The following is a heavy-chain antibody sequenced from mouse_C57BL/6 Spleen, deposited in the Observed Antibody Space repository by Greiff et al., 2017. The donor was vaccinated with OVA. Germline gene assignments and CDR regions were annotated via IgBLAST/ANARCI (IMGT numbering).Heavy chain of an antibody. V-gene: IGHV1-64*01. J-gene: IGHJ4*01. CDR3: AINGYYYDYAMDY. D-gene: IGHD2-3*01. CDR2: IHPNSGST. Sequence: QVQLQQPGAELVKPGASVKVSCKASGYTFTSYWMHWVKQRPGQGLEWIGMIHPNSGSTNYNEKFKSKATLTVDKYASTAYMQLSRLASEDSSVYYCAINGYYYDYAMDYWGQGTSVTVSS. CDR1: GYTFTSYW.